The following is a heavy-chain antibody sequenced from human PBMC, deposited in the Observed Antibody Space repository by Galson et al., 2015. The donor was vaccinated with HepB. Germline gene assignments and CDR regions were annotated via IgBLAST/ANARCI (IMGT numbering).Heavy chain of an antibody. CDR1: GFTFSSYS. CDR2: ISTSSTLI. CDR3: ARFSRDGYNFDY. Sequence: SLRLSCAASGFTFSSYSMNWVRQAPGKGLEWVSYISTSSTLIYYADSVKGRFTISRDNAKNSLFLQMNSLGDDDTAVYYCARFSRDGYNFDYWGQGTLVTVSS. J-gene: IGHJ4*02. D-gene: IGHD5-24*01. V-gene: IGHV3-48*02.